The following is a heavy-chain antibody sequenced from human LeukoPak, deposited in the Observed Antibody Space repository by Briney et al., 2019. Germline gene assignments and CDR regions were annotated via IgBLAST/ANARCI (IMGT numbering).Heavy chain of an antibody. CDR3: ARVGRSSSWYIGWFDP. J-gene: IGHJ5*02. CDR1: GGSFSGYY. Sequence: PSETLSLTCAVYGGSFSGYYWSRIRQPPGKGLEWIGEINHSGSTNYNPSLKSRVTISVDTSKNQFSLKLSSVTAADTAVYYCARVGRSSSWYIGWFDPWGQGTLVTVSS. D-gene: IGHD6-13*01. V-gene: IGHV4-34*01. CDR2: INHSGST.